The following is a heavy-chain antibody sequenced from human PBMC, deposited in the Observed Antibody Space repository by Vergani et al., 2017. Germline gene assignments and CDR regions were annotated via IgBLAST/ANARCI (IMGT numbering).Heavy chain of an antibody. D-gene: IGHD3-3*01. CDR2: IYPGDSDT. CDR3: ARQASGWYPTSWSQGFYGY. Sequence: EVQLVQSGAEVKKPGESLKISCKGSGYSFTSYWIGWVRQMPGKGLEWMGIIYPGDSDTRYSPSFQGQVTISADESISTAYLQWSSLKASDTAMYYCARQASGWYPTSWSQGFYGYWGQGTLVTVSS. CDR1: GYSFTSYW. J-gene: IGHJ4*02. V-gene: IGHV5-51*01.